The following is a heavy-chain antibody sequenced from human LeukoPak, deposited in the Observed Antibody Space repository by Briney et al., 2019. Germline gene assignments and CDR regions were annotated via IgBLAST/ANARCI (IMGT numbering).Heavy chain of an antibody. J-gene: IGHJ4*02. D-gene: IGHD3-3*01. CDR1: GYTFTGYY. Sequence: GASVKVSCKASGYTFTGYYMHWVRQAPGQGLEWMGWINPNSGGTNYAQKFQGRVTMTRDTSISTAYMELSRLRSDDTAVYYCARDSRAGSHYDFWSGYSGFDYWGQGTLVTVSS. V-gene: IGHV1-2*02. CDR2: INPNSGGT. CDR3: ARDSRAGSHYDFWSGYSGFDY.